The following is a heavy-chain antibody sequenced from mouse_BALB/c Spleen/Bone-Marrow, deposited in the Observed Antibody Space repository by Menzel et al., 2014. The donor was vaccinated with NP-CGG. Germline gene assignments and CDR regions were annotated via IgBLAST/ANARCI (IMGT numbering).Heavy chain of an antibody. V-gene: IGHV1-67*01. CDR1: GYTFTDYA. CDR2: ISTYSGNT. J-gene: IGHJ4*01. D-gene: IGHD1-1*01. CDR3: ARSYYGNYYAMDY. Sequence: QVQLQQSGPELVRPGVPAKISCKGSGYTFTDYAMHWVKQSHAKSLEWIGVISTYSGNTNYNQKFKGKATMTVDKSSSTAYMELARLTSEDSAIYYCARSYYGNYYAMDYWGQGTSVTVSS.